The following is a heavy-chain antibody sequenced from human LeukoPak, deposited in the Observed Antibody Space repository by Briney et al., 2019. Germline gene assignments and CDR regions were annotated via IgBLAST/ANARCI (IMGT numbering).Heavy chain of an antibody. CDR2: IYYSGST. Sequence: SSETLSLTCTVSGGSISSSSYYWGWIRQPPGKGLEWIGSIYYSGSTYYNPSLKSRVTISVDTSKNQFSLKLSSVTAADTAVYYCARDLFGELSRVFDYWDQGTLVTVSS. V-gene: IGHV4-39*07. CDR3: ARDLFGELSRVFDY. D-gene: IGHD3-10*02. J-gene: IGHJ4*02. CDR1: GGSISSSSYY.